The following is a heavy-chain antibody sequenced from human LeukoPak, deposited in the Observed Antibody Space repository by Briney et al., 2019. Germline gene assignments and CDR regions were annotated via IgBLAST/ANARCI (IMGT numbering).Heavy chain of an antibody. CDR3: ARPDRRIAVAGTAYFQH. J-gene: IGHJ1*01. D-gene: IGHD6-19*01. Sequence: PSETLSLTCAVYDGSLSGYYWSRIRQPPGTGLEWIGEINHSGSTNYNPSLKSRVSISVDTSKNQFSLKLSSVTAADTAVYYCARPDRRIAVAGTAYFQHWGQGTLVTVSS. V-gene: IGHV4-34*01. CDR2: INHSGST. CDR1: DGSLSGYY.